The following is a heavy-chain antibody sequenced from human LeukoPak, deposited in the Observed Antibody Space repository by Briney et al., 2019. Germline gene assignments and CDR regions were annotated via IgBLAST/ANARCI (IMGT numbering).Heavy chain of an antibody. CDR3: AKDQGHVLRYFDWFGNYYMDV. Sequence: PGGSLRLSCAASGFTFSSYAMSWVRQAPGKGLEWVSAISGSGSSTYYADSVKGRFTISRDNSKNTLYLQMNSLRAEDTAVYYCAKDQGHVLRYFDWFGNYYMDVWGKGTTVTVSS. J-gene: IGHJ6*03. D-gene: IGHD3-9*01. V-gene: IGHV3-23*01. CDR1: GFTFSSYA. CDR2: ISGSGSST.